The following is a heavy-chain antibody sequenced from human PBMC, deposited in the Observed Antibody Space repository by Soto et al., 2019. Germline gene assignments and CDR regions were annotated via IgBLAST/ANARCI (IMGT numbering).Heavy chain of an antibody. CDR3: ARMSYGGNPADAFDI. V-gene: IGHV3-7*03. J-gene: IGHJ3*02. CDR2: IKQDGSEK. Sequence: GGSLRLSCAASGFTFSSYWMSWVRQAPGKGLEWVANIKQDGSEKYYVDSVKGRFTISRDNAKNSLYLQMNSLRAEDTAVYYCARMSYGGNPADAFDIWGQGTMVTVSS. D-gene: IGHD4-17*01. CDR1: GFTFSSYW.